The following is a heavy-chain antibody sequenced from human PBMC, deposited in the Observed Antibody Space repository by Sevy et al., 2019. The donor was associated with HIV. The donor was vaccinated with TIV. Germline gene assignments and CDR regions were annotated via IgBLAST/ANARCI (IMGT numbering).Heavy chain of an antibody. CDR3: ARDPSYYYGSGSYFDY. CDR1: GYTFTSYG. V-gene: IGHV1-18*01. J-gene: IGHJ4*02. D-gene: IGHD3-10*01. CDR2: ISAYNGNT. Sequence: ASVKVSCKASGYTFTSYGISWVRQAPGQGLEWMGWISAYNGNTNYAQMLQGRVTMTTDTSTSTAYMELRSLRSDDTAVYYCARDPSYYYGSGSYFDYWGQGTLVTVSS.